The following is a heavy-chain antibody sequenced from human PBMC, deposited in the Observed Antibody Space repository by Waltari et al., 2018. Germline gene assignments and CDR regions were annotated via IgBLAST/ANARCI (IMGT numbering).Heavy chain of an antibody. V-gene: IGHV4-59*11. CDR2: AYYTGRT. J-gene: IGHJ3*02. Sequence: QVQLQESGPGLVRPSEPLSLTCTVSGDSLYTHHWAWIRQPPGKGLEWLGYAYYTGRTNYNPSLRSRLTISVDTSKNQFSLNLNSVTAADTAVYYCARDLGGFNHFDWFLSIWGPGTMVTVSS. CDR1: GDSLYTHH. D-gene: IGHD3-9*01. CDR3: ARDLGGFNHFDWFLSI.